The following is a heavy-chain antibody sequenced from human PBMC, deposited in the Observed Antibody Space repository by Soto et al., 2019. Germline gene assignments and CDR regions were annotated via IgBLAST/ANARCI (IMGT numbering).Heavy chain of an antibody. CDR3: ASILDYYDSSGYFDY. Sequence: QVQLQESGPGLVKPSETLSLTCTVSGGSISSYYWSWIRQPPGKGLEWIGYIYYSGSTNYNPSLKSRVTISVDTSKNPFSLKLSSVTAADTAVYYCASILDYYDSSGYFDYWGQGTLVTVSS. J-gene: IGHJ4*02. CDR2: IYYSGST. CDR1: GGSISSYY. V-gene: IGHV4-59*08. D-gene: IGHD3-22*01.